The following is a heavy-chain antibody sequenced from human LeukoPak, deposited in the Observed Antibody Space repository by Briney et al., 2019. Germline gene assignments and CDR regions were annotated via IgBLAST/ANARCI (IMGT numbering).Heavy chain of an antibody. V-gene: IGHV3-21*01. J-gene: IGHJ4*02. CDR3: ARADSSSSRLDC. CDR1: GFTFGSYS. CDR2: INSKSRYI. D-gene: IGHD6-6*01. Sequence: PGGSLRLSCAASGFTFGSYSMNWVRQAPGKGLEWVSSINSKSRYIYYADSLKGPFTISRDNGKNSVYLQMNSLRAEDTAVYFCARADSSSSRLDCWGQGTLVTVSS.